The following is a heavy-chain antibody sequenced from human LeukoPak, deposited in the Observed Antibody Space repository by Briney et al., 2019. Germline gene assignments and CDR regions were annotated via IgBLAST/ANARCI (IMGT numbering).Heavy chain of an antibody. CDR1: GFSFSNYR. CDR2: ISSSSNYI. CDR3: ARATGYDANFDY. J-gene: IGHJ4*02. Sequence: GGSLRLSCAASGFSFSNYRMNWVRQAPGKGLEWVSSISSSSNYIYYADSVKGRFTISRDNAKNSLYLQMNSLRAEDTAVYYCARATGYDANFDYWGQGTLVTVSS. D-gene: IGHD6-13*01. V-gene: IGHV3-21*01.